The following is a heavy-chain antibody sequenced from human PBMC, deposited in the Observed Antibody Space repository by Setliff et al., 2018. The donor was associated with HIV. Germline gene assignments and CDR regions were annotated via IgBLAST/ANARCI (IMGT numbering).Heavy chain of an antibody. CDR2: IITIIGIE. CDR3: ARSDCSSVRCYLGHAFEI. Sequence: SVKVSCKASGGTFSDYTINWVRQAPGQGLEWMGRIITIIGIENYAQKFQGRVTITADKSTSTAYMELNSLRSDDTAIYYCARSDCSSVRCYLGHAFEIWGQGTMVTVSS. J-gene: IGHJ3*02. D-gene: IGHD2-15*01. V-gene: IGHV1-69*02. CDR1: GGTFSDYT.